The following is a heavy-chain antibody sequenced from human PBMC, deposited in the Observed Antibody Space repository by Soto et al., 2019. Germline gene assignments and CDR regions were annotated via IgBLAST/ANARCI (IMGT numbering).Heavy chain of an antibody. Sequence: WTWIRHTPGKGLEWIGEINDSGNINYNPSLQSRVTILVDTAKKQISLKLRSVTAADTAVYYCARGLILWFGELSRRGGYYYYMDVWGKGTSVTVTS. V-gene: IGHV4-34*01. D-gene: IGHD3-10*01. CDR3: ARGLILWFGELSRRGGYYYYMDV. CDR2: INDSGNI. J-gene: IGHJ6*03.